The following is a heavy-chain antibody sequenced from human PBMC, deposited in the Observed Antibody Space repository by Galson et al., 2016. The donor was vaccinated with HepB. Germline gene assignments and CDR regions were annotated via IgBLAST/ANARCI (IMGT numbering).Heavy chain of an antibody. V-gene: IGHV3-48*01. CDR3: ARSAYHYDSRGYYYGEEWFDP. CDR1: GFIFSVYN. Sequence: SLRLSCAASGFIFSVYNMNWARQAPGKGLEWIAWITSSSDTMYYAASVKGRFTISRDNAKNSLYLEMNSLRAEDTAVYYCARSAYHYDSRGYYYGEEWFDPWGQGTLVTVSS. D-gene: IGHD3-22*01. CDR2: ITSSSDTM. J-gene: IGHJ5*02.